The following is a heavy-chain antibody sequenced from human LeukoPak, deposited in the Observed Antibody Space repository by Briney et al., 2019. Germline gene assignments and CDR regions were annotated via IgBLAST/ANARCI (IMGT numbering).Heavy chain of an antibody. CDR1: GYTFSGYD. CDR2: INPNCGVT. CDR3: AKPRAATTATGHRDAFDI. Sequence: ASVKLSCTASGYTFSGYDIHWVRQAPGQGLEWMGWINPNCGVTHYAQKFQGRVTMTRDTSISTAYMELSRLRSDDTAVYFCAKPRAATTATGHRDAFDIWGQGTMVTVSS. V-gene: IGHV1-2*02. J-gene: IGHJ3*02. D-gene: IGHD1-14*01.